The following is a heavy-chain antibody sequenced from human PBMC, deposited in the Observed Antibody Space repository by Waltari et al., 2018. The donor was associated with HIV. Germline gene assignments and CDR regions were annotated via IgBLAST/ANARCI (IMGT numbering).Heavy chain of an antibody. V-gene: IGHV3-13*01. D-gene: IGHD1-26*01. CDR1: GFTFSTYD. CDR3: AALGSFYS. Sequence: EVHLVESGGGLVQPGGSLRLSCAASGFTFSTYDMHWVRQATGKGLEWVSTIAPAGDTYYPGSVKGRFTISRENAKNSLYLQMNSLRAEDTAVYYCAALGSFYSWGQGTLVTVSS. J-gene: IGHJ5*01. CDR2: IAPAGDT.